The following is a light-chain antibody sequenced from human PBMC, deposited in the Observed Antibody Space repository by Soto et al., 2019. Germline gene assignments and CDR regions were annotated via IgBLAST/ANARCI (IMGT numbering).Light chain of an antibody. CDR2: GES. CDR1: QSVGTH. Sequence: EVVMTQSPATLSVSPGESATLSCRASQSVGTHLAWYQQKPGQAPRLLIYGESTRATGSPARFSGSGSGTEFTLTISSLQSEDSAVYYCQQYNNWPLTFGGGTKVEIK. J-gene: IGKJ4*01. V-gene: IGKV3D-15*01. CDR3: QQYNNWPLT.